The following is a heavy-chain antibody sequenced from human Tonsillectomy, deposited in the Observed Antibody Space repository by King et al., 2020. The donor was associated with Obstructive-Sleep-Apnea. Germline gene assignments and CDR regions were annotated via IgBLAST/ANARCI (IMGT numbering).Heavy chain of an antibody. Sequence: VQLVESGGGLVQPGGSLRLSCTASEFTISSHWMTWVRQAPGKGLEWVANMKKDGSEKYYVDSVKGRFTISRDNAKNSLYLQMNSLRVEDTAVYYCARDGYAFDIWGQGTMVTVSS. J-gene: IGHJ3*02. V-gene: IGHV3-7*01. CDR3: ARDGYAFDI. CDR2: MKKDGSEK. CDR1: EFTISSHW.